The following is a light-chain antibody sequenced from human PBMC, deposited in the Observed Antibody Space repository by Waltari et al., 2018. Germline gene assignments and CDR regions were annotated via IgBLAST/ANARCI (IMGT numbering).Light chain of an antibody. J-gene: IGLJ3*02. V-gene: IGLV2-14*01. Sequence: QSALTQPASVSGSPGQSLTISCTGTSSDIGDYNFVSWYQQFPGKPPKLMIYEVSNRPLGCSKPCSGSKSGNTASLTISGLQAEDEADYYCTAYTRSNTWVFGGGTKVTVL. CDR2: EVS. CDR1: SSDIGDYNF. CDR3: TAYTRSNTWV.